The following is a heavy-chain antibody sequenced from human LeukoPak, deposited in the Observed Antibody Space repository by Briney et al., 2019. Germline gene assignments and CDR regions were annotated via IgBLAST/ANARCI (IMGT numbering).Heavy chain of an antibody. Sequence: KPSETLSLTCTVSGGSISSYYWSWIRQPPGEGLEWIGFIYYSGSTNYNPSLKSRVTISVDTSKSQFSLKLSSVTAADTAVYYCARGVFGGYWGQGTLVTVSS. V-gene: IGHV4-59*01. CDR2: IYYSGST. CDR1: GGSISSYY. J-gene: IGHJ4*02. CDR3: ARGVFGGY. D-gene: IGHD3-10*01.